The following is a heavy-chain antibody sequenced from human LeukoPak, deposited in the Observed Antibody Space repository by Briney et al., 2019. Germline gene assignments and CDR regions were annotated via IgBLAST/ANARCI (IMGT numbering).Heavy chain of an antibody. CDR2: ISGTSTYV. Sequence: GGSLRLSCTASGFVFTTYSMNWVRQAPWKGLEWVSSISGTSTYVYYADSLKGRFTISRDNAKNSLYLQMNSLRAEDTALYHCARGTDAFDIWGQGTMVTVSS. CDR3: ARGTDAFDI. J-gene: IGHJ3*02. CDR1: GFVFTTYS. V-gene: IGHV3-21*04.